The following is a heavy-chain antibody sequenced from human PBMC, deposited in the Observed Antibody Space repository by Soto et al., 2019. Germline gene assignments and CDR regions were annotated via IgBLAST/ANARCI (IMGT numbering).Heavy chain of an antibody. CDR1: GGTFSSYT. D-gene: IGHD5-12*01. J-gene: IGHJ6*02. Sequence: HVQLVQSGAEVKNPGSSVKVSCKASGGTFSSYTISGVRQAPGQGLEWMGRIIPILGIANYAQKFQGRVTITADKSTSTAYMELSSLRSEDTAVYYCARERYSGYYEGYYYYYGMDVWGQGTTVTVSS. V-gene: IGHV1-69*08. CDR3: ARERYSGYYEGYYYYYGMDV. CDR2: IIPILGIA.